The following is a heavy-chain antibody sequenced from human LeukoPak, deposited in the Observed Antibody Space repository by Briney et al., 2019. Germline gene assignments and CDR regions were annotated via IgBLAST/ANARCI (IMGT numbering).Heavy chain of an antibody. D-gene: IGHD3-3*02. CDR3: ARVAWYFEQVFDV. V-gene: IGHV4-34*01. J-gene: IGHJ3*01. CDR1: GGSFSGYY. Sequence: SETLSLTCGVSGGSFSGYYWSWIRQPPGKGLEWIGEINHRGSTIYNPSLKSRVTISVDTSNNQFSLRLSSVTAADTAMYYCARVAWYFEQVFDVWGQGTMVSVGS. CDR2: INHRGST.